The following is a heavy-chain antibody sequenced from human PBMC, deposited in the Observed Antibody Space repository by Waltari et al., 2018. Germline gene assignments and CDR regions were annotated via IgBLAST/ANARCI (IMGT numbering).Heavy chain of an antibody. J-gene: IGHJ6*02. CDR1: GGTFSSYA. D-gene: IGHD2-2*01. CDR3: ASIDCSSTSCYGYYYYGMDV. V-gene: IGHV1-69*01. CDR2: IIPIFCTA. Sequence: QVQLVQSGAEVKKPGSSVKVSCKASGGTFSSYAISWVRQAPGQGLEWMGGIIPIFCTANYAQKFQGRVTITADESTSTAYMELSSLRSEDTAVYYCASIDCSSTSCYGYYYYGMDVWGQGTTVTVSS.